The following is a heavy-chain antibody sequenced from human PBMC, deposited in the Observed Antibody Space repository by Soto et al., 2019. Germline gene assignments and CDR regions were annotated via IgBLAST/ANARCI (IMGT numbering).Heavy chain of an antibody. V-gene: IGHV3-23*01. CDR1: GLSIGGYA. CDR2: ISGSAGTT. J-gene: IGHJ4*02. CDR3: ANYFGPGLGRFAY. Sequence: GGSLRLSCAASGLSIGGYAMNWVRQAPEKGLEWVSAISGSAGTTYYADSVKGRFTVSRDNSKNTLYLQMNSLRANDTAVYYCANYFGPGLGRFAYWGQGTLVNVSS. D-gene: IGHD1-1*01.